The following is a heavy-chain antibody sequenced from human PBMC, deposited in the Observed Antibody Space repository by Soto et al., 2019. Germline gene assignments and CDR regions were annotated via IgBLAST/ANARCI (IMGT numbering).Heavy chain of an antibody. D-gene: IGHD6-19*01. CDR1: GFTFSGSA. CDR2: IRSKANSYAT. Sequence: GGSLRLSYAASGFTFSGSAMHWVRQASGKGLEWVGRIRSKANSYATAYAASVKGRFTISRDDSKNTAYLQMNSLKTEDTAVYYCTRHRLGGWYPFDYWGQGTLVTVSS. V-gene: IGHV3-73*01. J-gene: IGHJ4*02. CDR3: TRHRLGGWYPFDY.